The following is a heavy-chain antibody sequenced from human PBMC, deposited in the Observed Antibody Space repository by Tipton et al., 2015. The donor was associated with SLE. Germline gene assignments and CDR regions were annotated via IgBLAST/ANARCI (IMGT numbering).Heavy chain of an antibody. J-gene: IGHJ5*02. CDR3: AREDWSGSYGWFDP. CDR1: GGSISGNSNY. V-gene: IGHV4-61*02. D-gene: IGHD1-26*01. CDR2: IYTSGIT. Sequence: TLSLTCSVSGGSISGNSNYWSWIRQPAGKGLEWIGRIYTSGITNYNPSLKSRVTISVDTSKYQFSLRLTSVTAADTAVYYCAREDWSGSYGWFDPWGQGTLVTVSS.